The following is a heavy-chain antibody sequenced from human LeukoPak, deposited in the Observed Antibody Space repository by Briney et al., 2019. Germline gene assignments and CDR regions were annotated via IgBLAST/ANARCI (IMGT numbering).Heavy chain of an antibody. V-gene: IGHV1-8*01. J-gene: IGHJ4*02. D-gene: IGHD4-23*01. CDR3: ARAGGSALVTHFDY. Sequence: ASVKVSCKASGNTFTSHDMNWVRQATGHGLEWMGWLNPKSENTGSAQKFQGRVTMTRDTSISTIYTELSSLKSEDTAVYYCARAGGSALVTHFDYWGQGTLVSVSS. CDR1: GNTFTSHD. CDR2: LNPKSENT.